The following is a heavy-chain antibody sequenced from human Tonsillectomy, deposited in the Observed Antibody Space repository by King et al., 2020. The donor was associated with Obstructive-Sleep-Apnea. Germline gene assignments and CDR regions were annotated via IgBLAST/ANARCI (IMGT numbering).Heavy chain of an antibody. CDR3: ARGGGRGGDCYEA. V-gene: IGHV3-30*04. CDR1: GFTLSSQS. J-gene: IGHJ4*02. D-gene: IGHD2-21*02. Sequence: VQLVESGGDVVQPGGSLRLSCAASGFTLSSQSMLWVRQAPGKGLEWVADITYDGITKFYAESVRGRFTISRDDSKNTLYVEMNNLREEDTAMYYCARGGGRGGDCYEAWGQGTQVIVSS. CDR2: ITYDGITK.